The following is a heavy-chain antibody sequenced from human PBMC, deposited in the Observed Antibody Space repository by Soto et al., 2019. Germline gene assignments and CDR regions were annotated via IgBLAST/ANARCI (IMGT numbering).Heavy chain of an antibody. D-gene: IGHD2-21*01. CDR1: GFTFSSYW. V-gene: IGHV3-74*01. CDR2: INSDGSST. J-gene: IGHJ5*02. CDR3: ARDHVVSRNWFDP. Sequence: EVQLVESGGGLVQPGGSLRLSCAASGFTFSSYWMHWVRQAPGKGLVWVSRINSDGSSTSYADSVKGRFTISRDNAKNTLYLQMNSLRSEDTAVYYCARDHVVSRNWFDPWGQGTLVTVSS.